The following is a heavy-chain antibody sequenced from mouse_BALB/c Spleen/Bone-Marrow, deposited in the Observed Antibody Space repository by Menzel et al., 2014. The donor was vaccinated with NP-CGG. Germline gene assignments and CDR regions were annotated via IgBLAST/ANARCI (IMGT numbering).Heavy chain of an antibody. CDR3: ARDSFLITRALDY. CDR2: IWGDGST. Sequence: VKVVESGPGLVAPSQRLSIPCTVSGFSLTGYGVSWVRQPPGKGLEWLGMIWGDGSTDYNSALKSRLSISKDNSKSQVFLKMNSLQTDDTARYYCARDSFLITRALDYWGQGTSGTVSP. CDR1: GFSLTGYG. J-gene: IGHJ4*01. V-gene: IGHV2-6-7*01. D-gene: IGHD2-4*01.